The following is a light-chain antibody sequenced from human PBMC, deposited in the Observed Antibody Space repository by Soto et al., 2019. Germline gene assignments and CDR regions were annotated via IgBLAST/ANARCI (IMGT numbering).Light chain of an antibody. V-gene: IGKV1-5*01. Sequence: DFQMTQSPSTLSASVGDRVTITCRASHSISIWLAWYQQKPGKVPKVLIYDASRLNSGVPSRFSGSGSGTDFTLTISSLQPEDFATYYRQQYNSYYFLSFGGGTKVEIK. CDR3: QQYNSYYFLS. CDR2: DAS. CDR1: HSISIW. J-gene: IGKJ4*01.